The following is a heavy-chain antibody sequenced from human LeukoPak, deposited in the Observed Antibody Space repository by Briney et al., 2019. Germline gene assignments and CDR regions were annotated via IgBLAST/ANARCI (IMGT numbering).Heavy chain of an antibody. D-gene: IGHD3-10*01. Sequence: PGGSLRLSCAASGFTFSSYGMSWVRQAPGKGLEWVSVIYSGGSTYYADSVKGRFTISRDNSKNTLYLQMNSLRAEDTAVYYCARVTVYGYFDYWGQGTLVTVSS. CDR1: GFTFSSYG. CDR3: ARVTVYGYFDY. CDR2: IYSGGST. V-gene: IGHV3-53*01. J-gene: IGHJ4*02.